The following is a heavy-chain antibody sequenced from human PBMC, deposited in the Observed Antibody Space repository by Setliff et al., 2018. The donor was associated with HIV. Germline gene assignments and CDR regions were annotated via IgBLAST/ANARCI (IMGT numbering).Heavy chain of an antibody. J-gene: IGHJ4*02. V-gene: IGHV3-21*01. D-gene: IGHD6-19*01. CDR1: RFIFSSYS. CDR2: ISSSTSYI. Sequence: PGGSLRLSCAASRFIFSSYSMNWVRQAPGKGLEWVSSISSSTSYIFYADSVKGRFTISRDNAKNSLYLQMDSLRAEDTAVYFCSAWFLGYWGQGTVVTVSS. CDR3: SAWFLGY.